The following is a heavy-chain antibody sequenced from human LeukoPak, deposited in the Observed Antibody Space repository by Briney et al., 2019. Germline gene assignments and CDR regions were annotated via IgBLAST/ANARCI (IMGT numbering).Heavy chain of an antibody. CDR1: GFTFSSYS. V-gene: IGHV3-48*01. CDR3: ARESSHRYGSV. CDR2: ISSSSSTI. Sequence: TGGSLRLSCAASGFTFSSYSMNWVRQAPGKGLEWVSYISSSSSTIYYADSVKGRFTISRDNAKNSLYLQMNSLRAEDTAVYYCARESSHRYGSVWGQGTLVTVSS. D-gene: IGHD5-18*01. J-gene: IGHJ4*02.